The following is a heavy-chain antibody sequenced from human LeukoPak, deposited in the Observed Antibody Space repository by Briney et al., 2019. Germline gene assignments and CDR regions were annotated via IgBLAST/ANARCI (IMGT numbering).Heavy chain of an antibody. CDR1: GDSINNYY. J-gene: IGHJ5*02. CDR3: ARVYGWYAVHH. V-gene: IGHV4-4*09. Sequence: PSETLSLTCTVSGDSINNYYWAWIRQPPGKGLEWIAYMQASGGTNSNPSLKSRVTISLDTAQNQLSLKLSSVTAADSAVYFCARVYGWYAVHHWGRGTLVTVSS. CDR2: MQASGGT. D-gene: IGHD6-19*01.